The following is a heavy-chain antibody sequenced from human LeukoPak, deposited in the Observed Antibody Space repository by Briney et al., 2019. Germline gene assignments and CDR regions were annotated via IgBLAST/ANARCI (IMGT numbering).Heavy chain of an antibody. V-gene: IGHV3-66*01. Sequence: GGFLRLSCAASGFTVSNNYMSWVRQAPGKGLEWVSVIYSDDSTYYADSVKGRFTISRDNSKNTLYLQMNSLRAEDTAVYYCARDRSELCSDYWGQGTLVTVSS. J-gene: IGHJ4*02. CDR1: GFTVSNNY. CDR2: IYSDDST. D-gene: IGHD2-21*01. CDR3: ARDRSELCSDY.